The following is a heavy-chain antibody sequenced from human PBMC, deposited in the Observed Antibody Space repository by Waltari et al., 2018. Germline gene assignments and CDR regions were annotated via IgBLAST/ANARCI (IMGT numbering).Heavy chain of an antibody. J-gene: IGHJ3*02. CDR1: GYTFTGYY. V-gene: IGHV1-2*02. CDR2: INPNSGGT. D-gene: IGHD3-10*01. CDR3: ARLTYYYGSGSYPNAFDI. Sequence: QVQLVQSGAEVKKPGASVKVSCKASGYTFTGYYMHWVRQAPGSGLEWMGWINPNSGGTNYAQKFQGRVTMTRDTSISTAYMELSRLRSDDTAVYYCARLTYYYGSGSYPNAFDIWGQGTMVTVSS.